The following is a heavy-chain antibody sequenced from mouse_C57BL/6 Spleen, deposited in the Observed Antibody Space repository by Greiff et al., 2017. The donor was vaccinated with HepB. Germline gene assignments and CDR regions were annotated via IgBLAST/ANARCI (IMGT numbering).Heavy chain of an antibody. CDR2: ISDGGSYT. J-gene: IGHJ4*01. Sequence: EVQLVESGGGLVKPGGSLKLSCAASGFTFSSYAMSWVRQTPEKRLEWVATISDGGSYTYYPDNVKGRFTISRDNAKNNLYLQMSHLKSEDTALYYCARDSNYDAMDYWGQGTSVTVSS. CDR1: GFTFSSYA. D-gene: IGHD2-5*01. V-gene: IGHV5-4*01. CDR3: ARDSNYDAMDY.